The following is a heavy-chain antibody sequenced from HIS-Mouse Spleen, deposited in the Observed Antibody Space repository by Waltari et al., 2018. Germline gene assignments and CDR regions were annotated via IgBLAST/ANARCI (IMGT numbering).Heavy chain of an antibody. D-gene: IGHD1-26*01. Sequence: QVQLQQWGAGLLKPSETLSLPCAVHGGLFSGYYWRWIRQPPGKGLEGIGEINHSGSTNYNPSLKSRVTISVDTSKNQCSLKLSSVTAADTAVYYCARMGPASGSYGDYWGQGTLVTVSS. J-gene: IGHJ4*02. V-gene: IGHV4-34*01. CDR3: ARMGPASGSYGDY. CDR1: GGLFSGYY. CDR2: INHSGST.